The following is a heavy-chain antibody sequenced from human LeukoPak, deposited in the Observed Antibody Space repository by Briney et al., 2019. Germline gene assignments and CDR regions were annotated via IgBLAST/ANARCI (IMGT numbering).Heavy chain of an antibody. V-gene: IGHV3-23*01. CDR2: ISGSGGST. CDR3: ARGYGSGSFNELEF. J-gene: IGHJ4*02. CDR1: GFTFSSYA. Sequence: GGSLRLSCAASGFTFSSYAMSWVRQAPGKGLEWVSAISGSGGSTYYADSVKGRFTISRDNSKNTLYLQMNSLRAEDTAVYYCARGYGSGSFNELEFWDQGTLVTVSS. D-gene: IGHD3-10*01.